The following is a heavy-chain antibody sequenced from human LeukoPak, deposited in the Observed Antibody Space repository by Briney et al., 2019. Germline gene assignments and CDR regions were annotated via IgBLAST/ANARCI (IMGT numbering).Heavy chain of an antibody. D-gene: IGHD3-22*01. J-gene: IGHJ5*02. CDR3: ARDYYDSSGPHWFDP. CDR1: GYTFTGYY. Sequence: ASVKVSCKASGYTFTGYYMHWVRQAPGQGLEWMGWINPNSGGTNYAQKFQGRVTMTRDTSISTAYMELSRPRSDDTAVYYCARDYYDSSGPHWFDPWGQGTLVTVSS. V-gene: IGHV1-2*02. CDR2: INPNSGGT.